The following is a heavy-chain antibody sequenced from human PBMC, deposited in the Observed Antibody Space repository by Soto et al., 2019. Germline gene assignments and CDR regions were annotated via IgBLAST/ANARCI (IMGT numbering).Heavy chain of an antibody. CDR1: GGSISSGGYY. CDR3: ARGLKWSSWYYFDY. J-gene: IGHJ4*02. D-gene: IGHD6-13*01. V-gene: IGHV4-31*03. CDR2: IYYSGST. Sequence: SETLSLTCTVSGGSISSGGYYWSWIRQHPGKGLEWIGYIYYSGSTYYNPSLKSRVTISVDTSKNQFSLKLSSVTAADTAVYYCARGLKWSSWYYFDYWGQGTLVTVSS.